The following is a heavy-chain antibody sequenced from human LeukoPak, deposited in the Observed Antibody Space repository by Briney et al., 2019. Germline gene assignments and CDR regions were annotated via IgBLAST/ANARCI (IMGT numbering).Heavy chain of an antibody. CDR3: AGQGGSYPFDY. CDR1: GGSIMSSSYY. Sequence: PSETLSLTCTVSGGSIMSSSYYWGWIRQPPGKGLEWIGSIYYTGATWYNPSLTSRVTISLDTSKKQLSLRLSSVTAADTAVYYCAGQGGSYPFDYWGQGTLVTVSS. CDR2: IYYTGAT. D-gene: IGHD1-26*01. V-gene: IGHV4-39*01. J-gene: IGHJ4*02.